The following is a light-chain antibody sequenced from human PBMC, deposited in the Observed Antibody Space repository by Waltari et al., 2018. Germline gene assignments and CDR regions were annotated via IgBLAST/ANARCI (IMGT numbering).Light chain of an antibody. CDR2: AVS. V-gene: IGKV1-12*01. J-gene: IGKJ5*01. Sequence: DIQMTQSPSSVSASVGDRVTITCRASQDISSWLAWYQQKPGQAPRLLIYAVSILHSGVPSRFIGSGSGTDFTLTITSLQPEDFAIYYCQQGDGFHPITFGQGTRLE. CDR1: QDISSW. CDR3: QQGDGFHPIT.